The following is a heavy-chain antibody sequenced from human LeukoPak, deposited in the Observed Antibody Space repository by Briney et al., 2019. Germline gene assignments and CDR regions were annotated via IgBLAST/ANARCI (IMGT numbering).Heavy chain of an antibody. CDR3: ARDSGVYYYGSAGNYYYYYGMDV. J-gene: IGHJ6*02. CDR2: ISAYNHNT. Sequence: GASVKVSCKASGYTFTSYGISWVRRAPGQGLEWMGWISAYNHNTNYAQKLQGRVTMTTDTSTSTAYMELKSLRSDDTAVFYCARDSGVYYYGSAGNYYYYYGMDVWGQGTTVTVSS. D-gene: IGHD3-10*01. V-gene: IGHV1-18*01. CDR1: GYTFTSYG.